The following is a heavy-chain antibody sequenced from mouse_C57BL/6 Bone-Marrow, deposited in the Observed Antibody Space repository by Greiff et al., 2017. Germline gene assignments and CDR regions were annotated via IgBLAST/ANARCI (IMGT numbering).Heavy chain of an antibody. Sequence: VQLKESGPELVKPGASVKIPCKASGYTFPDYNMDWVKQSPGKSLEWIGDINPNNGGTIYNQKFKGKATLTVDKSSSTAYMELRSLTSEDTAVYYCARSHYSNYFDYWGQGTTLTVSS. CDR3: ARSHYSNYFDY. J-gene: IGHJ2*01. V-gene: IGHV1-18*01. CDR1: GYTFPDYN. CDR2: INPNNGGT. D-gene: IGHD2-5*01.